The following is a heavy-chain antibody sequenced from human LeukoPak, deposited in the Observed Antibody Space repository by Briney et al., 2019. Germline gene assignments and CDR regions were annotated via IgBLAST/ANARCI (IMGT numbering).Heavy chain of an antibody. Sequence: ASVKVSCKAFGYTFTSYYMHWVRQAPGQGLEWMGIINPSGGSTSYAQKFQGRVTMTRDTSTSTVYMELSSLRSEDTAVYYCATVAYYDFWSGYSDAFDIWAKGQWSPSLQ. J-gene: IGHJ3*02. CDR3: ATVAYYDFWSGYSDAFDI. V-gene: IGHV1-46*01. CDR1: GYTFTSYY. CDR2: INPSGGST. D-gene: IGHD3-3*01.